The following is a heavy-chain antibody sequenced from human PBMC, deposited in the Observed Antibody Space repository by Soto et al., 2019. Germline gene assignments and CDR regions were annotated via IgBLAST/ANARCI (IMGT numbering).Heavy chain of an antibody. V-gene: IGHV1-69*01. Sequence: QVQLVQSGAEVKKPGSSVRVSCKPSGASFSKSTVSWVRQAPRQGLEWMGGFIPRFGTTNFAPPLQGRLTITADQSMNTVYMELSRLRYEDTALYYCTRGRGLYNSGRSQLDSWGQGTLVTVSS. D-gene: IGHD1-1*01. CDR1: GASFSKST. CDR3: TRGRGLYNSGRSQLDS. J-gene: IGHJ4*02. CDR2: FIPRFGTT.